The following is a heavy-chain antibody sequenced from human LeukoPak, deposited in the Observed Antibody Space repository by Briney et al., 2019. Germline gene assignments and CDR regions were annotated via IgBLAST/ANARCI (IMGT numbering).Heavy chain of an antibody. CDR3: ARVRDGYNDAYDI. J-gene: IGHJ3*02. V-gene: IGHV1-2*02. CDR2: INPNSGGT. Sequence: GASVKVSCKASGYTFPGYYMHWVRQAPGQGLEWMGWINPNSGGTNYAQKFQGRVTMTRDTSISTAYMELSRLRSDDTAVYYCARVRDGYNDAYDIWGQGTMVTVPS. D-gene: IGHD5-24*01. CDR1: GYTFPGYY.